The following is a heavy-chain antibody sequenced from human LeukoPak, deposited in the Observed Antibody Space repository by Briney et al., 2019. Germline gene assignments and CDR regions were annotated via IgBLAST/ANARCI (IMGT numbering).Heavy chain of an antibody. J-gene: IGHJ3*02. V-gene: IGHV3-74*03. CDR2: INGDGSNT. CDR1: GFTFSSHW. D-gene: IGHD2-15*01. Sequence: QTGGSLRLSCAASGFTFSSHWMHWVRQAPGKGLVWVSRINGDGSNTTYADSVKGRFTISRDNAKNTLYLQMNSLRAEDTAVYHCARSKCWYSIDAFDIWGQGTMVTVSS. CDR3: ARSKCWYSIDAFDI.